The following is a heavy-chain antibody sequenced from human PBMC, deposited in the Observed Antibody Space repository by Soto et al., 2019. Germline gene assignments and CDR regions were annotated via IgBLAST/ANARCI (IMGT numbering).Heavy chain of an antibody. CDR2: IKQDGSEK. J-gene: IGHJ4*02. Sequence: GASLRPSCTTSGFTFANYALNWVRQAPVKGLEWVANIKQDGSEKYYVDSVKGRFTISRHNAKNSLYLQMNSLRAEDTAVYYCARDRAGYNLRYFDYWGQGTLVTVSS. D-gene: IGHD5-12*01. CDR3: ARDRAGYNLRYFDY. CDR1: GFTFANYA. V-gene: IGHV3-7*01.